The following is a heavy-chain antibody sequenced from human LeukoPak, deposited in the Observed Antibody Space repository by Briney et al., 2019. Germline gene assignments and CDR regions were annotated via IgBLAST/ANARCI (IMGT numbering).Heavy chain of an antibody. J-gene: IGHJ4*02. CDR2: INTGDGDT. CDR3: AKGSSMGPISFYLDY. D-gene: IGHD5-24*01. V-gene: IGHV1-3*04. Sequence: ASVKVSCKASGYTFTTCAIRWVRQAPGQRLEWMGLINTGDGDTIYSQKFQGRVTITRDTSANTAYLELDSLTSEDTAVYYCAKGSSMGPISFYLDYWGQGTLVTVSS. CDR1: GYTFTTCA.